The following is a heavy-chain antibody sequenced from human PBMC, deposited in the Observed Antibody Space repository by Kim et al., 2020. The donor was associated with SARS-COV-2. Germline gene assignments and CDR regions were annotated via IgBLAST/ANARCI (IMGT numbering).Heavy chain of an antibody. V-gene: IGHV1-3*01. J-gene: IGHJ6*02. CDR1: GYTFTSYA. Sequence: ASVKVSCKASGYTFTSYAMHWVRQAPGQRLEWMGWINAGNGNTKYSQKFQGRVTITRDTSASTAYMELSSLRSEDTAVYYCARGGGKYGSGSYYGMDVWGQGTTVTVSS. CDR3: ARGGGKYGSGSYYGMDV. CDR2: INAGNGNT. D-gene: IGHD3-10*01.